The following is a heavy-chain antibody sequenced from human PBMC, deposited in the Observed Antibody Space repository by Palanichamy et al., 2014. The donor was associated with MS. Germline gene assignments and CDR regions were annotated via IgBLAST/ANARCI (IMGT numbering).Heavy chain of an antibody. Sequence: QVQLQQWGAGLLKPSETLSLTCAVYVGPSVVTTGAGSASPQEGAGVDWGKVNHIGSTNYNPSLKSRVTMSLDTSKNQFSLRLSSVTAADTAVYYCATLISSSGLDYWGQGTLVTVSS. V-gene: IGHV4-34*02. CDR1: VGPSVVTT. CDR2: VNHIGST. J-gene: IGHJ4*02. CDR3: ATLISSSGLDY. D-gene: IGHD6-6*01.